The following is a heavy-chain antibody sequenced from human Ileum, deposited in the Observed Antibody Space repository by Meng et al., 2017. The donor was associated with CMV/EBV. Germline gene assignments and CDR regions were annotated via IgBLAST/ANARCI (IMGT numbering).Heavy chain of an antibody. Sequence: GGSLRLSCAASGFTFNYFFMHWVRQAPGKGLVWVTFIWYDGSNKYYADSVKGRFTISRDNSKNTLYLQMNTLRVEDTAVYYCARDGVRGLDYWGQGTLVTVSS. CDR3: ARDGVRGLDY. J-gene: IGHJ4*02. D-gene: IGHD3-10*01. V-gene: IGHV3-30*02. CDR1: GFTFNYFF. CDR2: IWYDGSNK.